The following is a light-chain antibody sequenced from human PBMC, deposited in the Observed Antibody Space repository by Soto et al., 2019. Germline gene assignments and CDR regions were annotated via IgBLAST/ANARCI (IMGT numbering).Light chain of an antibody. J-gene: IGKJ5*01. CDR2: WAS. Sequence: DIVMTQSPDALAVSLGERATINGKSSQSVLYSSNNKNYLAWYQQKPGQPPKLLIYWASTRESGVPDRFSGSGSGTDFTLTISSRQAEDVAAYYCQQYYSTLPITFGQVKRLEIK. V-gene: IGKV4-1*01. CDR1: QSVLYSSNNKNY. CDR3: QQYYSTLPIT.